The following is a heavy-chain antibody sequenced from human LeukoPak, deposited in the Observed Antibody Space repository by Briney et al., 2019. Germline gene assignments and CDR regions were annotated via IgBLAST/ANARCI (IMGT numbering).Heavy chain of an antibody. Sequence: ASVKVSCKASGYTFTSYGINWVRQAPGQGLELVGWISAYNGNTNYAQKLQGRVTMTTDTSTSTAYMELRSLRSDDTAVYDCARDYERDPGYCSSTSCYPEYWGQGTLVTVSS. CDR3: ARDYERDPGYCSSTSCYPEY. J-gene: IGHJ4*02. D-gene: IGHD2-2*01. CDR2: ISAYNGNT. CDR1: GYTFTSYG. V-gene: IGHV1-18*01.